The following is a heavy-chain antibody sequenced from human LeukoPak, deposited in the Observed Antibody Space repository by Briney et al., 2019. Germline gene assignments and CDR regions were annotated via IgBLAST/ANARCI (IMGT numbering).Heavy chain of an antibody. J-gene: IGHJ4*02. CDR1: GFTFSDYY. CDR2: ISSSGSTI. CDR3: ARTGKYYDSSGYYDY. D-gene: IGHD3-22*01. Sequence: GGSLRLPCAASGFTFSDYYMSWIRQAPGKGLEWVSYISSSGSTIYYADSVKGRFTISRDNAKNSLYLQMNSLRAEDTAVYYCARTGKYYDSSGYYDYWGQGTLVTVSS. V-gene: IGHV3-11*01.